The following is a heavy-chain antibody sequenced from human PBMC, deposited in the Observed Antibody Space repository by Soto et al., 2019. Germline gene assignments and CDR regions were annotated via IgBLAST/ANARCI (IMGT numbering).Heavy chain of an antibody. J-gene: IGHJ6*02. CDR2: TIPMFGTP. V-gene: IGHV1-69*01. D-gene: IGHD3-22*01. CDR3: ARPLRDRNYYYGMAV. CDR1: GGTFSKYS. Sequence: SVKVSCKASGGTFSKYSFSWVRQAPGQGLEWLGGTIPMFGTPNYAQKFQGRVAISADESTATVYMELSSLRSEDTAVYFCARPLRDRNYYYGMAVWGQGTTVTVSS.